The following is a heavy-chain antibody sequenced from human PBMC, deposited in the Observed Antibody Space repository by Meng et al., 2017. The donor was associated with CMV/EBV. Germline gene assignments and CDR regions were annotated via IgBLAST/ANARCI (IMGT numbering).Heavy chain of an antibody. CDR2: IKSKTDGGTT. D-gene: IGHD4-17*01. CDR3: ARDLGYGDYVGYFDY. CDR1: GFTFSNAW. J-gene: IGHJ4*02. Sequence: GESLKISCAASGFTFSNAWMSWVRQAPGKGLEWVGRIKSKTDGGTTDYAAPVKGRFTISRDDSKNTLYLQMNSLKTEDTAVYYCARDLGYGDYVGYFDYWGQGTLVTVSS. V-gene: IGHV3-15*01.